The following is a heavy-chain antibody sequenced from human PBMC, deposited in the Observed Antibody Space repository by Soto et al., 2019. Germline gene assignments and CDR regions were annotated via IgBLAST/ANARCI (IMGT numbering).Heavy chain of an antibody. V-gene: IGHV3-23*01. D-gene: IGHD5-12*01. CDR2: ISGSGGST. CDR1: GSTFSSYA. J-gene: IGHJ3*02. Sequence: EVQLLESGGGLVQPGGSLRLSCAASGSTFSSYAMSWVPQAPGKGLEWVSAISGSGGSTYYADSVKGRFTISRDNSKNTLYLQMNSLRAEDTAVYYCAKDRYDRPDAFDIWGQGTMVTVSS. CDR3: AKDRYDRPDAFDI.